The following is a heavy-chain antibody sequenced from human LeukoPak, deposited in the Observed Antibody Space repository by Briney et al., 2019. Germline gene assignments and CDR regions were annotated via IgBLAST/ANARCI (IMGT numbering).Heavy chain of an antibody. CDR2: ISAYNGNT. J-gene: IGHJ3*02. Sequence: ASVKVSCKASGYIFTSYGISWVRQAPGQGLEWMGWISAYNGNTSYAQKLQGRVTMTTDTSTSTAYMELRSLRSDDTAVYYCASREGNSGWYNAFDIWGQGTMVTVSS. CDR3: ASREGNSGWYNAFDI. CDR1: GYIFTSYG. D-gene: IGHD6-19*01. V-gene: IGHV1-18*01.